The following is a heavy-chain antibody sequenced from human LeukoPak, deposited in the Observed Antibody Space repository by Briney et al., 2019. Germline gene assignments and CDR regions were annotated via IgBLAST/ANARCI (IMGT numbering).Heavy chain of an antibody. Sequence: GGSLRLSCAASGFTFSSYAMSWVRQAPGKGLEWVSAISGSGGSTYYADSVKGRFTISRDNSKNTLYLQMNSLRAEDTAVYYCVKDSSAPYYYDSSGYYTGTIDYWGQGTLVTVSS. V-gene: IGHV3-23*01. D-gene: IGHD3-22*01. CDR1: GFTFSSYA. CDR3: VKDSSAPYYYDSSGYYTGTIDY. J-gene: IGHJ4*02. CDR2: ISGSGGST.